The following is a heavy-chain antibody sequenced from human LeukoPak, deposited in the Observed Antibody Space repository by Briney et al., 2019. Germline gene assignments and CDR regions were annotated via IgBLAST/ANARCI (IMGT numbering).Heavy chain of an antibody. J-gene: IGHJ4*02. Sequence: SETLSLTCAVSGGSISSGGYSWSWIRQPPGKGLEWIGYIYHSGSTYYNPSLKSRVTISVDRSKNQFSLKLSSVTAGDTAVYYCARSLGRNYFDYWGQGTLVTVSS. V-gene: IGHV4-30-2*01. D-gene: IGHD3-16*01. CDR2: IYHSGST. CDR3: ARSLGRNYFDY. CDR1: GGSISSGGYS.